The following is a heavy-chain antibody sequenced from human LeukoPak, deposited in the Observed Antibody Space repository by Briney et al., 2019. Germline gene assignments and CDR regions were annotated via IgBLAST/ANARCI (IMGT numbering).Heavy chain of an antibody. CDR3: ARDGGYDILTGYSPDY. V-gene: IGHV3-7*05. CDR2: IKQDGSEK. D-gene: IGHD3-9*01. Sequence: PGGSLRLSCAASGFTFSRYWMSWVRQAPGKGLEWVANIKQDGSEKYYVDSVKGRFTISRDNAKNSLYLQMNSLRAEDTAVYYYARDGGYDILTGYSPDYWGQGTLVTVSS. J-gene: IGHJ4*02. CDR1: GFTFSRYW.